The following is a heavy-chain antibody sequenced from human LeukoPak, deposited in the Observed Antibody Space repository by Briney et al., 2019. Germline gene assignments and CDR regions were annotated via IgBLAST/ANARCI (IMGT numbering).Heavy chain of an antibody. CDR1: GGSISSGGYY. V-gene: IGHV4-30-2*01. CDR2: IYHSGST. Sequence: SETLSLTCTVSGGSISSGGYYWSWIRQPPGKGLEWIGYIYHSGSTYYNPSLKSRVTISVDRSKNQFSLKLSSVTAADTAVYYCARDSPHPKSYYYYYYMDVWGKGTTVTVSS. J-gene: IGHJ6*03. CDR3: ARDSPHPKSYYYYYYMDV.